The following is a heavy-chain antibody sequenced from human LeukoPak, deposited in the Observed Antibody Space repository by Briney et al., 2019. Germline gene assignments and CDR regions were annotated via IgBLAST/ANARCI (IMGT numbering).Heavy chain of an antibody. V-gene: IGHV3-23*01. Sequence: GGSLRLSCAASGFTFSNYAMRWVRQAPGKGLEWVSGISGSGDSTYYADSVKGRFTISRDNAKNSLYLQMNSLRAEDTAVYYCAKNSGSYGYFDYWGQGTLVTVSS. CDR3: AKNSGSYGYFDY. CDR2: ISGSGDST. J-gene: IGHJ4*02. D-gene: IGHD1-26*01. CDR1: GFTFSNYA.